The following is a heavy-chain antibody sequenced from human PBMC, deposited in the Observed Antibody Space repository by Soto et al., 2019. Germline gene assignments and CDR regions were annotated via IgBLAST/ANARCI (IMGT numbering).Heavy chain of an antibody. CDR1: SGSISSYY. D-gene: IGHD3-3*02. CDR3: ARMERSTEGLAVYYYDY. J-gene: IGHJ4*02. V-gene: IGHV4-59*01. CDR2: ISYSGNT. Sequence: SETLSLTCTVSSGSISSYYWSWIRQPPGKGLEWIGYISYSGNTNYNPSLKSRVTLSADTSKNQLSLNLTSATAADTAVYYCARMERSTEGLAVYYYDYWGQGTLVTVSS.